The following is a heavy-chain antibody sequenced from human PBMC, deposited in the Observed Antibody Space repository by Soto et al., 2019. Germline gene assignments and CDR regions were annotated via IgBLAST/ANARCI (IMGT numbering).Heavy chain of an antibody. CDR2: IITIFGTA. Sequence: SVKVSCKTSGGTFSSYSISWVRQAPGQGLEWMGGIITIFGTANYAQKFQGRVTITADESTSTAYMELSSLRSEDTAVYYCAREFGDSCGYYVGGCWGKGNMV. CDR1: GGTFSSYS. CDR3: AREFGDSCGYYVGGC. J-gene: IGHJ6*03. D-gene: IGHD3-22*01. V-gene: IGHV1-69*13.